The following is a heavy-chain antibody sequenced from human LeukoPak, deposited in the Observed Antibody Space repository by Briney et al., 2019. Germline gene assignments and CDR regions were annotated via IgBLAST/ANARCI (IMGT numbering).Heavy chain of an antibody. CDR1: GFTFSSYG. D-gene: IGHD6-13*01. CDR3: AKLAGYSSTQYYYYGLDV. J-gene: IGHJ6*02. CDR2: ISGSGGST. Sequence: GGSLRLSCAASGFTFSSYGMHWVRQAPGKGLEWVSGISGSGGSTYYADSVKGRFTISRDNSKNTLYLQMNSLRAEDTAVYYCAKLAGYSSTQYYYYGLDVWGQGTTVTVSS. V-gene: IGHV3-23*01.